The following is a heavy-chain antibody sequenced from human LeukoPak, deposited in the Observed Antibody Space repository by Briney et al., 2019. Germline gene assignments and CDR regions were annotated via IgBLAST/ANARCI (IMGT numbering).Heavy chain of an antibody. CDR3: AADLQAAEDLDY. J-gene: IGHJ4*02. Sequence: ATVKVSCKASGFTFTNSAMHWVRQARGQRLEWIGWIVVGSANTNYAQKFQERVTITRDMSTSTAYMELSSLRSEDTAVYYCAADLQAAEDLDYWGQGTLVTVSS. CDR2: IVVGSANT. V-gene: IGHV1-58*02. D-gene: IGHD6-13*01. CDR1: GFTFTNSA.